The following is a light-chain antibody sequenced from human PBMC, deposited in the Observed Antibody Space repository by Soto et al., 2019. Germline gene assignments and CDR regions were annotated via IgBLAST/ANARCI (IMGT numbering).Light chain of an antibody. V-gene: IGKV3-20*01. CDR2: GAS. J-gene: IGKJ2*01. Sequence: EIVLTQSPGTLSLSPGERATLSCSASQSVSSSYLAWYQQKPGQAPRLLIDGASSRSTGIPDRFRGSGSGTDFTLTISRLEPEDFAVYYCQQYGSSPRTFGEGTKLEIK. CDR3: QQYGSSPRT. CDR1: QSVSSSY.